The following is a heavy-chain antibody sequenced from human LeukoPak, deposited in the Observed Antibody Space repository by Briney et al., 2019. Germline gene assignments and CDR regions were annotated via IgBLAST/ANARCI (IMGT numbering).Heavy chain of an antibody. V-gene: IGHV1-69*13. D-gene: IGHD3-22*01. Sequence: GASVKVSCKASGGTFSSYAISWVRQAPGQGLEWMGGIIPISGTANYAQKFQGRVTITADESTSTAYMELSSLRSEDTAVYYCARDLSGYGSYFDYWGQGTLVTVSS. CDR2: IIPISGTA. J-gene: IGHJ4*02. CDR3: ARDLSGYGSYFDY. CDR1: GGTFSSYA.